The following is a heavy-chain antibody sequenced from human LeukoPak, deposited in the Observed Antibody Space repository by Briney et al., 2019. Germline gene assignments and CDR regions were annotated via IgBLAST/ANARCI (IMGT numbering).Heavy chain of an antibody. CDR1: GYSITSGYY. CDR2: IYHSGST. J-gene: IGHJ4*02. CDR3: AREGQDIVVN. Sequence: SETLSLTCGVSGYSITSGYYWAWIRQPPGKGLEWIGNIYHSGSTYYSPSLKSRVTISVDTSKNQFSLKLSSVTAADTAVYYCAREGQDIVVNWVQGTLVTVSS. V-gene: IGHV4-38-2*02. D-gene: IGHD2-15*01.